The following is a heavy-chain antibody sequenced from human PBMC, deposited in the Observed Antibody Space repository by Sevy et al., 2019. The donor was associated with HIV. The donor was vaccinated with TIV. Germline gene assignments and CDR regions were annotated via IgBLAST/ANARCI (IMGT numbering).Heavy chain of an antibody. CDR2: IYWNDDK. D-gene: IGHD6-13*01. CDR1: GFSLSTSGVG. J-gene: IGHJ4*02. CDR3: AQTYSSSPAGFFDY. Sequence: SGPTLVNPTQTLTLTYTFSGFSLSTSGVGVGWIRQPPGKALEWLALIYWNDDKRYSPSLKSRLTITKDTSKNQVVLTMTNMDPVDTATYYCAQTYSSSPAGFFDYWGQGTLVTVSS. V-gene: IGHV2-5*01.